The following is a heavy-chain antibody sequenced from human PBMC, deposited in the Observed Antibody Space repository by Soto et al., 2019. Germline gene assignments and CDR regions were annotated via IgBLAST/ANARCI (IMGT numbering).Heavy chain of an antibody. CDR2: IYYSGTT. V-gene: IGHV4-39*01. CDR3: ARLRGYCSGGSCYHFDC. D-gene: IGHD2-15*01. J-gene: IGHJ4*02. CDR1: GGSISISSYY. Sequence: SETLSLTCTVSGGSISISSYYWGCIRQTPGKGLEWIGSIYYSGTTNYNPSLKSRVSISVDTSKNQFSLRLSSVTAVDTAIYYCARLRGYCSGGSCYHFDCWGQGTLVTVSS.